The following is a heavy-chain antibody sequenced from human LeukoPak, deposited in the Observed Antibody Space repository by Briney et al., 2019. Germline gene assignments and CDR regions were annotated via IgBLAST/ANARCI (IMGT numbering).Heavy chain of an antibody. CDR3: ATDRGWIQLDY. D-gene: IGHD5-18*01. Sequence: ASVKVSRKVSGYTLTELSMHCVPQAPGKGRGWMGGFDPEDGETIYAQKFQGRVPMTEGTSTDTAYMELSSLRSENTAVYYCATDRGWIQLDYWGQGTLVTVSS. CDR1: GYTLTELS. CDR2: FDPEDGET. J-gene: IGHJ4*02. V-gene: IGHV1-24*01.